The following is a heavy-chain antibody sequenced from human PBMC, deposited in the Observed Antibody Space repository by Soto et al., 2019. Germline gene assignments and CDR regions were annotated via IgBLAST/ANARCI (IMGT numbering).Heavy chain of an antibody. D-gene: IGHD1-1*01. Sequence: PSETLSLTCTVSGGSISSSSYYWGWIRQPPGKGLEWIGNIYYSGSTYYNPSLKSRVSISVDTSKNQFSLKLISVTAADTAVYYCARRDGYNSYYFDYWGQGTLVTVSS. V-gene: IGHV4-39*01. CDR2: IYYSGST. J-gene: IGHJ4*02. CDR1: GGSISSSSYY. CDR3: ARRDGYNSYYFDY.